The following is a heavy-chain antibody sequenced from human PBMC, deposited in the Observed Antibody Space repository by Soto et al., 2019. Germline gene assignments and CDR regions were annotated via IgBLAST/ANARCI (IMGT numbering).Heavy chain of an antibody. D-gene: IGHD2-2*01. CDR3: ARPLCSSTRCGPYFFDS. Sequence: QVQLVQSGAEVKKPGASVKVSCKASGYTFTSNDINWVRQAPGQGPEWMGWMNPDNGKTGFAQKFQGRITMTSNTSISTAYMELSRLRSDDTAVYFCARPLCSSTRCGPYFFDSWGQGSLVTVSS. CDR2: MNPDNGKT. CDR1: GYTFTSND. V-gene: IGHV1-8*01. J-gene: IGHJ4*02.